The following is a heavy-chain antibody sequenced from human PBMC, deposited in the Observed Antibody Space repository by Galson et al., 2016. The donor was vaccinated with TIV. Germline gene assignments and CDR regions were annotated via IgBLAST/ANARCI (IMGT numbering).Heavy chain of an antibody. Sequence: SLRLSCAASGFTFCSYWMHWVRQAPGKGLEGVARVNNDGSNTRYVDSVKGRFTISRDNAKKTLYLQMNSLRVDDTAVYYCARVSGMYTRFYYYYMDVWGRGTAVTVSS. CDR1: GFTFCSYW. D-gene: IGHD1-26*01. CDR2: VNNDGSNT. V-gene: IGHV3-74*01. CDR3: ARVSGMYTRFYYYYMDV. J-gene: IGHJ6*03.